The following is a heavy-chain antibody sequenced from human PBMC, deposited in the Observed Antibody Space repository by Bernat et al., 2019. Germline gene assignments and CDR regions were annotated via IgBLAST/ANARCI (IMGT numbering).Heavy chain of an antibody. J-gene: IGHJ6*02. D-gene: IGHD4-11*01. CDR2: IYYSGST. CDR1: GGSISSGGYY. V-gene: IGHV4-31*03. CDR3: AGEIMTTKGRDYGMDV. Sequence: QVQLQESGPGLVKPSQTLSLTCTVSGGSISSGGYYWSWIRQHPGKGLEWIGYIYYSGSTYYNPSLKSRVTITVDTSKNQFSLKLSSVTAADTAVYYCAGEIMTTKGRDYGMDVWGQGTTVTVSS.